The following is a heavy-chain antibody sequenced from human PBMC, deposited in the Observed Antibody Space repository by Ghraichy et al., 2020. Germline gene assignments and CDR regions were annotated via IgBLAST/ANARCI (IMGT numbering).Heavy chain of an antibody. J-gene: IGHJ4*02. D-gene: IGHD3-22*01. V-gene: IGHV3-7*03. CDR2: IKQDGSEK. Sequence: SCAASGFTFSSYWMSWVRQAPGKGLEWVANIKQDGSEKYYVDSVKGRFTISRDNAKNSLYLQMNSLRAEDTAVYYCARGGWAEVITHDYWGQGTLVTVSS. CDR3: ARGGWAEVITHDY. CDR1: GFTFSSYW.